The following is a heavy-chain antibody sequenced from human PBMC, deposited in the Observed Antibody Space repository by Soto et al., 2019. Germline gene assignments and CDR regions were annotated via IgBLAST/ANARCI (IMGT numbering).Heavy chain of an antibody. V-gene: IGHV3-48*01. D-gene: IGHD2-15*01. CDR2: ISSSSSTI. CDR3: ARDQPTRYYYYGMDV. Sequence: PGGSLRLSCAASGFTFSSYSMNWVRQAPGKGLEWVSYISSSSSTIYYADSVKGRFTISRDNAKNSLYLQMNSLRAEDTAVYYCARDQPTRYYYYGMDVWGQGTTVTVSS. J-gene: IGHJ6*02. CDR1: GFTFSSYS.